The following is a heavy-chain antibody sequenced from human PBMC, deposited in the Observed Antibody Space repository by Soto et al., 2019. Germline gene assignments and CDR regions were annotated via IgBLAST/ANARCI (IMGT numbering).Heavy chain of an antibody. CDR3: ETGAFGGRQQLVRDAFDF. V-gene: IGHV1-69*02. J-gene: IGHJ3*01. CDR2: IAPIFDIS. D-gene: IGHD3-16*01. CDR1: GGTFDSYT. Sequence: QVQLVQSGAEVKKPGSSVRVSCKASGGTFDSYTISWVRQAPGQGLEWVGRIAPIFDISKYAPKFQGRVTITADNSTSTAYMDLSGLTSEDTDVYYCETGAFGGRQQLVRDAFDFWGQWTMVTVSS.